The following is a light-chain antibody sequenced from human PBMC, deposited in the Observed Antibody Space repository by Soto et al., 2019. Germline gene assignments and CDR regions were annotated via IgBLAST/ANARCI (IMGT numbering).Light chain of an antibody. CDR1: QSVSVNS. V-gene: IGKV3-20*01. CDR2: AAS. CDR3: QHYGGSPFT. J-gene: IGKJ3*01. Sequence: EIVLTQSPGTLSLSPGERATLSCRASQSVSVNSLAWYQQKGGQAPRLLIYAASTRATGVPDRFSGTGSGTYFALTISRLETDDSAVYYCQHYGGSPFTFGPGTKVDIK.